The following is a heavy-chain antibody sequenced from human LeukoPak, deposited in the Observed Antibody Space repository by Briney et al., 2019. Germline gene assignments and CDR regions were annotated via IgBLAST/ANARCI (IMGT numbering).Heavy chain of an antibody. Sequence: SETLSLTCTVSGGSISSRSYYWAWTRQPPGKGLEWIGSVNYSGKTYYNSSLKSRVTISVDTSKNPFSLKLSSVTAADTAVYYCARLDIAVTGNTFDYWGQGTLVTVSS. D-gene: IGHD6-19*01. J-gene: IGHJ4*02. CDR2: VNYSGKT. CDR3: ARLDIAVTGNTFDY. V-gene: IGHV4-39*01. CDR1: GGSISSRSYY.